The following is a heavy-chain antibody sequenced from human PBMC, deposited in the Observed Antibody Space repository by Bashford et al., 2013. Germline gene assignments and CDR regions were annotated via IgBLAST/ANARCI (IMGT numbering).Heavy chain of an antibody. J-gene: IGHJ3*02. CDR3: ATLEGQRLGDAFDI. Sequence: RQASRKGLEWVANIKQDGSEKYYVDSVKGRFTISRDNAKNSLYLQMNSLRAEDTAVYYCATLEGQRLGDAFDIWGQGTMVTVSS. V-gene: IGHV3-7*01. D-gene: IGHD3-16*01. CDR2: IKQDGSEK.